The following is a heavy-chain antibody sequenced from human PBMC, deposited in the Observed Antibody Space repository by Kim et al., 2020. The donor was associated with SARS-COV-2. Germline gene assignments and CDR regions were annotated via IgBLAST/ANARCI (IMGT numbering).Heavy chain of an antibody. J-gene: IGHJ4*02. V-gene: IGHV3-74*01. D-gene: IGHD1-26*01. CDR2: INSDGTTI. Sequence: GGSLRLSCAASGFTFSDSWMHWVRQTPEKGLLWVSRINSDGTTIQYADSVRGRFTISRDNAKSTLYLQMNSLRAEDLAVYYCARGSGNCGFDYWGQGVLVTVSS. CDR1: GFTFSDSW. CDR3: ARGSGNCGFDY.